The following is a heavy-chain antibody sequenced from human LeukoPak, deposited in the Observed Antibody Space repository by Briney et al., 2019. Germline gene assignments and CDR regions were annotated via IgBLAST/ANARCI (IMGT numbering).Heavy chain of an antibody. CDR2: IYYSGST. J-gene: IGHJ4*02. CDR3: ARGRGPITILDYFDY. V-gene: IGHV4-30-4*01. CDR1: GVSISSGDYY. D-gene: IGHD3-3*01. Sequence: PSETLSLTCTVSGVSISSGDYYWSWIRQPPGKGLEWIGYIYYSGSTYYNPSLKSRVTISVDTSKNQFSLKLSSVTAADTAVYYCARGRGPITILDYFDYWGQGTLVTVSS.